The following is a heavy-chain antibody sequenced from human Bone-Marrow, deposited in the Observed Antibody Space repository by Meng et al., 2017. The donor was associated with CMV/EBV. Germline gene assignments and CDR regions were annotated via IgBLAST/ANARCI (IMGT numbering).Heavy chain of an antibody. CDR3: AREPTYYDYVWGKSPPPYYFDY. D-gene: IGHD3-16*01. V-gene: IGHV3-48*04. J-gene: IGHJ4*02. Sequence: GESLKISCAASGFTFSNAWMNWVRQAPGKGLEWVSYISSSGSTIYYADSVKGRFTISRDNAKNSLYLQMNSLRAEDTAVYYCAREPTYYDYVWGKSPPPYYFDYWGQGTLVTVSS. CDR2: ISSSGSTI. CDR1: GFTFSNAW.